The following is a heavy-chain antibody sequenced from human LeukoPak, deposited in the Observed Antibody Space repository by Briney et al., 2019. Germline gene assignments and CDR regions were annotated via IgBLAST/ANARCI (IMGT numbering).Heavy chain of an antibody. V-gene: IGHV4-34*01. CDR3: ARQNYGAAPLRY. J-gene: IGHJ4*02. Sequence: SETLSLTCAVYGGSFSGYYWSWIRQPSGKGLEWIGEINHSGRTNYNPSLKSRVTISVDTSKNQFSLKLSSVTAADTAVYYCARQNYGAAPLRYWGQGTLVTVSS. CDR1: GGSFSGYY. CDR2: INHSGRT. D-gene: IGHD4/OR15-4a*01.